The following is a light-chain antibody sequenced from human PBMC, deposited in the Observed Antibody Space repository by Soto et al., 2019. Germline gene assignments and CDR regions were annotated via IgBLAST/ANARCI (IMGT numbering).Light chain of an antibody. J-gene: IGKJ1*01. CDR1: QNIDNY. CDR3: QQSYSSPPT. V-gene: IGKV1-39*01. CDR2: DAS. Sequence: DIQMTQSPPALSASVGDRVTTTCRASQNIDNYLNWYQHKPGKAPELLIHDASSLQSGVPSRFSGSGSGTDFTLTISSLQPEDFAVYYCQQSYSSPPTFGQGTKVEIK.